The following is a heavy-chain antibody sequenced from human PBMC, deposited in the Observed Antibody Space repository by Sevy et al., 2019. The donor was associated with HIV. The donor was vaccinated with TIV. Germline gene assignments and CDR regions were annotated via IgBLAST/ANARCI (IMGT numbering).Heavy chain of an antibody. CDR3: AKDRGGATQDYYYYGMDV. CDR1: GFTFDDYA. J-gene: IGHJ6*02. V-gene: IGHV3-9*01. CDR2: ISWNSGSI. D-gene: IGHD2-15*01. Sequence: GGSLRLSCAASGFTFDDYAMHWVRQAPGKGLEWVSGISWNSGSIGYADSVKGRFTICRDNAKNSLYLQMNSLRAEDTALYYCAKDRGGATQDYYYYGMDVWGQGTTVTVSS.